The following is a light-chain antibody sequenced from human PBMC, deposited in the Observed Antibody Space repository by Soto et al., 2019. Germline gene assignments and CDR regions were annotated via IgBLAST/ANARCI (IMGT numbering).Light chain of an antibody. CDR3: QHYNGYRWT. V-gene: IGKV3-15*01. Sequence: EIVMTQSPATLSVSPGERATLSCRASQSVSSNLAWYQQKPGQAPRLLIYGASTRATGIPARFSGSGSGTEFTLTISSLQSEDFAVYYCQHYNGYRWTFGQGTKVEIK. J-gene: IGKJ1*01. CDR2: GAS. CDR1: QSVSSN.